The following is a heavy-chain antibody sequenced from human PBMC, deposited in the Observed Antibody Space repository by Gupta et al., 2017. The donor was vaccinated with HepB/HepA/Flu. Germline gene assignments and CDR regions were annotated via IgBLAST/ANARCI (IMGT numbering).Heavy chain of an antibody. CDR2: INHSGST. CDR1: GGSFSGYY. J-gene: IGHJ4*02. V-gene: IGHV4-34*01. D-gene: IGHD3-10*01. CDR3: AIGSPNYGPPLDY. Sequence: QVQLQQWGAGLLKPSETLSLTCAVYGGSFSGYYWSWIRQPPGKGLEWIGEINHSGSTNYNPALKSRVTISVDTSKNQFSLKMRSVTAADTAVYYFAIGSPNYGPPLDYGGQGTMVTVYS.